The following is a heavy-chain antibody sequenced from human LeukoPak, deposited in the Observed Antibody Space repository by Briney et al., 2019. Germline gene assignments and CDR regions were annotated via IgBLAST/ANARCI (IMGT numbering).Heavy chain of an antibody. CDR1: GFTFSSYS. V-gene: IGHV3-21*01. CDR3: ARDSGEGLENYYYYGMDV. J-gene: IGHJ6*02. CDR2: ISSSSSYI. D-gene: IGHD1-1*01. Sequence: GGSLRLSCAASGFTFSSYSMSWVRQAPGKGLEWVSSISSSSSYIYYADSVKGRFTISRDNAKNSLYLQMNSLRAEDTAVYYCARDSGEGLENYYYYGMDVWGQGTTVTVSS.